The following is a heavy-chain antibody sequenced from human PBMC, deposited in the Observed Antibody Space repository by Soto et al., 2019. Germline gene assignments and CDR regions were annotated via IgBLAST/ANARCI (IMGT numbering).Heavy chain of an antibody. CDR2: IKQDGSEK. Sequence: PGGSLRLSXAASGFTFSSYWMSWVRQAPGKGLEWVANIKQDGSEKYYVDSVKGRFTISRDNAKNSLYLQMNSLRAEDTAVYYCARDTDDFWIDEDYYGMDVWGQGTTVTVSS. D-gene: IGHD3-3*01. J-gene: IGHJ6*02. CDR1: GFTFSSYW. V-gene: IGHV3-7*01. CDR3: ARDTDDFWIDEDYYGMDV.